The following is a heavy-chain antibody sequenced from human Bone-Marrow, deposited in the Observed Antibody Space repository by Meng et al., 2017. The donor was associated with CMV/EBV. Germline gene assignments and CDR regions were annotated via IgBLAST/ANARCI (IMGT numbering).Heavy chain of an antibody. Sequence: SVKVSCKASGGTFSSYAISWVRQAHGQGLEWMGGIIPILGIANYAQKFQGRVTITADKSTSTAYMELSSLRSEDTAVYYCARDWPAREFGRGGMDVWGQGTTVTVSS. CDR2: IIPILGIA. J-gene: IGHJ6*02. V-gene: IGHV1-69*10. CDR1: GGTFSSYA. D-gene: IGHD3-10*01. CDR3: ARDWPAREFGRGGMDV.